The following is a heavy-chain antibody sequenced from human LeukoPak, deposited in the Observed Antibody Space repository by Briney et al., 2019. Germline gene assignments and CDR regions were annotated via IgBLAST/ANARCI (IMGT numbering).Heavy chain of an antibody. CDR3: ARDIGIAARVGYYYYMDV. Sequence: GGSLRLSCAASGFTVSSNYMSWVRQAPGKGLEWVSVIYSGGSTYYADSVKGRFTISRDNSKNTLYLQMNSLRAEDTAVYYCARDIGIAARVGYYYYMDVWGKGTTVTVSS. J-gene: IGHJ6*03. CDR2: IYSGGST. D-gene: IGHD6-6*01. V-gene: IGHV3-66*02. CDR1: GFTVSSNY.